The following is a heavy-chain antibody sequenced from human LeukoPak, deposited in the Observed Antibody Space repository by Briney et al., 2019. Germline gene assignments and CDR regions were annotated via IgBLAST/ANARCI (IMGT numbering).Heavy chain of an antibody. D-gene: IGHD3-16*01. CDR1: GFTLSNYA. Sequence: GGSLRLSCAASGFTLSNYAMSWVRQGPGQGPELVAGISYSSGSIYYLDSVKGRFTISRDNSRNTLYLQMNSLRAEDTAVYYCAKDVLRLNYGYFDLWGRGTLVSVSS. J-gene: IGHJ2*01. V-gene: IGHV3-23*01. CDR3: AKDVLRLNYGYFDL. CDR2: ISYSSGSI.